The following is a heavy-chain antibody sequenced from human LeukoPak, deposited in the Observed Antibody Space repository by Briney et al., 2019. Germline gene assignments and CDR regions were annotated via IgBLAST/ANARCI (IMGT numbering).Heavy chain of an antibody. V-gene: IGHV4-39*07. CDR3: AKDLGGEGGSGFPGY. Sequence: PSETLSLTCTVSGGSISSNGYLWGWIRQPPGKGLAWIGSVSYGGSTYYNPSLKSRVTISVDTSKNQFSLKLSSVTAADTAVYYCAKDLGGEGGSGFPGYRGQGTLLTVSS. CDR2: VSYGGST. D-gene: IGHD3-10*01. CDR1: GGSISSNGYL. J-gene: IGHJ4*02.